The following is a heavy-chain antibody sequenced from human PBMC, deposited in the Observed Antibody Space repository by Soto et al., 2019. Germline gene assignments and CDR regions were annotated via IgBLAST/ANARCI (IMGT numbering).Heavy chain of an antibody. CDR2: IYPGDSDT. D-gene: IGHD2-2*01. CDR1: GYSFTSYW. Sequence: PGESLKISCKGSGYSFTSYWIGWVRQMPGKGLEWMGIIYPGDSDTRYSPSFQGQVTISADKSISTAYLQWSSLKASDTAMFYCARRSAYCSSTSCYCSAFDIWGQGTMVTVSS. J-gene: IGHJ3*02. V-gene: IGHV5-51*01. CDR3: ARRSAYCSSTSCYCSAFDI.